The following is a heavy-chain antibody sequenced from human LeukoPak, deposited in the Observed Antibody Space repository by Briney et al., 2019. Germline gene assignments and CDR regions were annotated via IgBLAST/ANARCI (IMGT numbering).Heavy chain of an antibody. D-gene: IGHD3-10*01. CDR1: GGSFSGYY. CDR2: INHSGST. Sequence: PSETLSLTCAVYGGSFSGYYWSWIRQPPGRGLEWIGEINHSGSTNYNPSLKSRVTISVDTSKNQFSLKLSSVTAADTAVYYCARGSMVRGAGNWFDPWGQGTLVTVSS. CDR3: ARGSMVRGAGNWFDP. J-gene: IGHJ5*02. V-gene: IGHV4-34*01.